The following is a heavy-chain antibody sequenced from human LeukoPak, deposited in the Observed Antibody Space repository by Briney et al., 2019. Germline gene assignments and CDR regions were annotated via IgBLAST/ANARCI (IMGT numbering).Heavy chain of an antibody. V-gene: IGHV3-33*01. CDR1: GFTFSHHG. J-gene: IGHJ5*01. CDR3: ARDCSVGGLDFDS. Sequence: GGSLRLSCATSGFTFSHHGMSWVRQAPGKGLEWVALIWSDGTRESYADSVKGRFTISRDISINTLYLQMNSLRVEDTAFYYCARDCSVGGLDFDSRGQGTLVTVSS. CDR2: IWSDGTRE. D-gene: IGHD2-15*01.